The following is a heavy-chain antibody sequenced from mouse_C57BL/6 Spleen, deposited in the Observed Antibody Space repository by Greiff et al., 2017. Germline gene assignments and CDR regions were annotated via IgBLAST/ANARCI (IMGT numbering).Heavy chain of an antibody. CDR1: GYTFTDYN. CDR2: INPNNGGT. Sequence: EVQLQQSGPELVKPGASVKIPCKASGYTFTDYNMDWVKQSHGKSLEWIGDINPNNGGTIYNQKFKGKATLTVDKSSRPAYMELRSLTSEDTAVYYCAGGYDGYYVFDYWGQGTTLTVSS. V-gene: IGHV1-18*01. D-gene: IGHD2-3*01. CDR3: AGGYDGYYVFDY. J-gene: IGHJ2*01.